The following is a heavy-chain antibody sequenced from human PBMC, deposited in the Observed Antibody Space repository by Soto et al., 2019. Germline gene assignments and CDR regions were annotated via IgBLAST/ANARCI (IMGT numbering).Heavy chain of an antibody. V-gene: IGHV3-23*01. Sequence: QSGGSLRLSCAASGITFSSYAMGWVRQGPGKGLEWVAVVSIGGSTHYADSVRGRFTISRDNSKNTLSLQMNSLTAADTAVYFCAKRRGAGGHFDYWGKGALGTASS. CDR3: AKRRGAGGHFDY. D-gene: IGHD1-26*01. J-gene: IGHJ4*02. CDR1: GITFSSYA. CDR2: VSIGGST.